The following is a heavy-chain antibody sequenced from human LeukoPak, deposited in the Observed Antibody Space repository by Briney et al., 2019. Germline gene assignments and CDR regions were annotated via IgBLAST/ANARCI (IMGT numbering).Heavy chain of an antibody. Sequence: AGGSLRLSCAASGFTVSSNYMSWVRQAPGKGLEWVSVIYSGGSTYYADSVKGRFTISRDNSKNTLYFQMNSLRAEDTAVYYCARHGSITMVRGRLRYYYMDVWGKGTTVTISS. CDR3: ARHGSITMVRGRLRYYYMDV. CDR2: IYSGGST. J-gene: IGHJ6*03. CDR1: GFTVSSNY. D-gene: IGHD3-10*01. V-gene: IGHV3-53*01.